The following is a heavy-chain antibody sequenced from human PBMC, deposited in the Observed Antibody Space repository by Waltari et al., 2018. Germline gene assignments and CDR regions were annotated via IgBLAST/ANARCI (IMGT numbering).Heavy chain of an antibody. Sequence: EVQLVESGGGLVQPGGSLRLSCAASGFTFSSYSMNWVRQAPGKGLEWVSYIRSSSSTIYYADSVKGRFTISRDNAKNSLYLQMNSLRAEDTAVYYCARDPSITIFGVVTTKGYFDLWGRGTLVTVSS. CDR2: IRSSSSTI. J-gene: IGHJ2*01. D-gene: IGHD3-3*01. CDR3: ARDPSITIFGVVTTKGYFDL. V-gene: IGHV3-48*01. CDR1: GFTFSSYS.